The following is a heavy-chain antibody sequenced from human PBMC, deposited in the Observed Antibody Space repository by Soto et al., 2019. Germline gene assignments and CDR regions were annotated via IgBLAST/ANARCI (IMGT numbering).Heavy chain of an antibody. Sequence: GGSLRLSCAASGFTFDGYAMHWVRQAPGKGLEWVSGISWNSGSIGYADSVKGRFTISRDNAKNSLYLQMNSLRAEDTALYYCAKGSKAYYYYMDVWGKGT. J-gene: IGHJ6*03. V-gene: IGHV3-9*01. CDR3: AKGSKAYYYYMDV. CDR1: GFTFDGYA. CDR2: ISWNSGSI.